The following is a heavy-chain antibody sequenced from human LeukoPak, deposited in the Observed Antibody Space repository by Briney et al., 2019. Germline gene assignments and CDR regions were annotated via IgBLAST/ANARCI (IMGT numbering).Heavy chain of an antibody. D-gene: IGHD3-10*01. CDR2: IYPGDSDT. CDR3: ARHGNSLLWFGDARGYYYYYGMDV. V-gene: IGHV5-51*01. Sequence: GESLKISCKGSGYSFTSYWIGWVRQVPGKGLEWMGIIYPGDSDTRYSPSFQGQVTISADKSLSTAYLKWSRLKASDTAMYYCARHGNSLLWFGDARGYYYYYGMDVWGQGTTVTVSS. J-gene: IGHJ6*02. CDR1: GYSFTSYW.